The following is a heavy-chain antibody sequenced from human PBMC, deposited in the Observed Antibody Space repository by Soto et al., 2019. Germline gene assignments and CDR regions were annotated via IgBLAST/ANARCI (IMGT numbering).Heavy chain of an antibody. CDR3: TSPPHYLADYFDF. Sequence: EVQVVESGGGLVQPGGSLKLSCAASGFTFSGSAVYWVRQASGKGLEWVGRIRSKVNNYATVYAASVEGRFTISRDDSNKTAYLQINSLKIEYPAVYYCTSPPHYLADYFDFWGPGTRVTVSS. V-gene: IGHV3-73*01. CDR2: IRSKVNNYAT. D-gene: IGHD3-10*01. J-gene: IGHJ4*02. CDR1: GFTFSGSA.